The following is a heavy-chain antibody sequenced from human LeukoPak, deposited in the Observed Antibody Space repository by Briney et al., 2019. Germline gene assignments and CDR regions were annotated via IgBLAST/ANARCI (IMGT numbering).Heavy chain of an antibody. V-gene: IGHV4-38-2*02. J-gene: IGHJ5*02. D-gene: IGHD1-26*01. CDR3: ARDMGQGWFDP. Sequence: SETLSLTRTVSGYSISSGYYWGWIRQPPGKGLEWIGSIYHSGSTYYNPSLKSRVTISVDTSKNQFSLKLSSVTAADTAVYYCARDMGQGWFDPWGQGTLVTVSS. CDR1: GYSISSGYY. CDR2: IYHSGST.